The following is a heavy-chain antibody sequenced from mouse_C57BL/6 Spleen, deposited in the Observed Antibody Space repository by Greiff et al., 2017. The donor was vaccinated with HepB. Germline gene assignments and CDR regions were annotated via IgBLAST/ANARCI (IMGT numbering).Heavy chain of an antibody. CDR1: GYTFTSYW. V-gene: IGHV1-55*01. Sequence: QVQLQQPGAELVKPGASVKMSCKASGYTFTSYWITWVKQRPGQGLEWIGDIYPGSGSTNYNEKFKSKATLTEDTSSSTAYMQLSSLTSEDSAVYYCARDYGSPYWYFDVWGTGTTVTVSS. CDR2: IYPGSGST. J-gene: IGHJ1*03. D-gene: IGHD1-1*01. CDR3: ARDYGSPYWYFDV.